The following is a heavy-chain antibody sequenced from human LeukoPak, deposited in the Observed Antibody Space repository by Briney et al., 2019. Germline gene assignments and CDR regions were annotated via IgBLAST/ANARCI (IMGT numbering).Heavy chain of an antibody. J-gene: IGHJ5*02. Sequence: PSETLSLTCTVSGGSISSSSYYWGWIRQPPGKGLEWIGSIYYSGSTYYNPSLKSRVTISVDTSKNQFSLKLSSVTAADTAVYYCARDRFRVVVVPAAIANDRHFDPWGQGTLVTVSS. D-gene: IGHD2-2*01. CDR2: IYYSGST. V-gene: IGHV4-39*07. CDR1: GGSISSSSYY. CDR3: ARDRFRVVVVPAAIANDRHFDP.